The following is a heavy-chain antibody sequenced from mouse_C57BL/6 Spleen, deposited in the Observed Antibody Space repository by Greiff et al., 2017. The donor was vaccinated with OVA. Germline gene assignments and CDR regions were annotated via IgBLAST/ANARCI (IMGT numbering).Heavy chain of an antibody. D-gene: IGHD2-1*01. J-gene: IGHJ3*01. Sequence: DVMLVESGGGLVQPGGSLSLSCAASGFTFTDYYMSWVRQPPGKALEWLGFIRNKANGYTTEYSASVKGRFTISRDNSQSILYLQMNALRAEDSATYYCARGGNSCAYWGQGTLVTVSA. CDR3: ARGGNSCAY. CDR1: GFTFTDYY. V-gene: IGHV7-3*01. CDR2: IRNKANGYTT.